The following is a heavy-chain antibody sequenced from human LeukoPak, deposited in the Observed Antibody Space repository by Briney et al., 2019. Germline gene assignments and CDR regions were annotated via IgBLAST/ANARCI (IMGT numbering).Heavy chain of an antibody. J-gene: IGHJ3*02. CDR1: GFTFGDYA. Sequence: GGSLRLSCTASGFTFGDYAMSWVRQAPGKGLEWVGFIRSKAYGGTTEYAASVKGRFTISRDDSKSFAYLQMNRLKTEDTAVYYCTRDPRGSYGPDAFDIWGQGTMVTVSS. CDR2: IRSKAYGGTT. D-gene: IGHD1-26*01. V-gene: IGHV3-49*04. CDR3: TRDPRGSYGPDAFDI.